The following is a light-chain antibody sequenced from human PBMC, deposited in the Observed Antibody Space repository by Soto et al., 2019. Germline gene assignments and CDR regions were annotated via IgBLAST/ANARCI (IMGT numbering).Light chain of an antibody. V-gene: IGKV1-39*01. J-gene: IGKJ1*01. CDR3: QQSFSTPWT. Sequence: DIQMTQSPSSLSASVGDRVTIACRANQSIASYLNWYQQKPGKAPKLLIYDASSLQSGVPSRFSGSGSGTDFTLTIISQQPEDIATYYCQQSFSTPWTFGQGTKVEIK. CDR2: DAS. CDR1: QSIASY.